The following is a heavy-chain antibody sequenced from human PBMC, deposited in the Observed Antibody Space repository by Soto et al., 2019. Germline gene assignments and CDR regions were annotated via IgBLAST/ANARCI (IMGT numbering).Heavy chain of an antibody. Sequence: LSLTCTVSGGSISSGGYYWSWIRQHPRKGLEWIGYIYYSGSTYYNPSLKSRVTISVDTSKNQFSLKLSSVTAADTAVYYCASWDIVATHFDYWGQGTLVTVSS. CDR3: ASWDIVATHFDY. D-gene: IGHD5-12*01. CDR2: IYYSGST. V-gene: IGHV4-31*03. J-gene: IGHJ4*02. CDR1: GGSISSGGYY.